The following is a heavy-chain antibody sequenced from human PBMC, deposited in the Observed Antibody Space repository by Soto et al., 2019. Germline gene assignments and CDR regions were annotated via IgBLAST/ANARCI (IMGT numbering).Heavy chain of an antibody. CDR1: GFTFSTYA. D-gene: IGHD3-22*01. CDR2: ISGSGDST. Sequence: PGGSLRLSCAASGFTFSTYAMSWVRQAPGKGLEWVSAISGSGDSTYYADSVKGRFTISRDNSKNTLYLQMNSLRVGDTAVYYCAKDYYYDSSGPDYWGQGTLVTVSS. V-gene: IGHV3-23*01. J-gene: IGHJ4*02. CDR3: AKDYYYDSSGPDY.